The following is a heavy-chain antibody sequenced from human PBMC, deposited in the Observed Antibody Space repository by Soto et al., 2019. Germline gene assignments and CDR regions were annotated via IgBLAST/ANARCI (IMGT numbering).Heavy chain of an antibody. J-gene: IGHJ4*02. CDR1: GFTFVDFA. CDR3: TRGLSWDSSGWIFDY. Sequence: GGPLRLSFTASGFTFVDFALSWFGQAPGKGLEWVGFIRSKAYGGTTEYAASVKGRFTISRDDSKSIAYLQMNSLKTEDTAVYYCTRGLSWDSSGWIFDYWGQGTLVTVSS. CDR2: IRSKAYGGTT. V-gene: IGHV3-49*03. D-gene: IGHD6-19*01.